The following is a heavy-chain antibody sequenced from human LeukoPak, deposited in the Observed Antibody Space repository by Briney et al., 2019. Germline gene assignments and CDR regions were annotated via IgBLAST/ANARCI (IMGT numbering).Heavy chain of an antibody. D-gene: IGHD3-3*01. V-gene: IGHV6-1*01. Sequence: SQTLSLTCAISGDSVSINSAARNWIRQSPSRGLELLGRSYYRSKWYNDYAVSVKSRTTINPDTSKNQFSLQLNSVTPEDTAVYYCARARVNYDFWSGYPAFDYWGQGTLVTVSS. CDR2: SYYRSKWYN. CDR3: ARARVNYDFWSGYPAFDY. J-gene: IGHJ4*02. CDR1: GDSVSINSAA.